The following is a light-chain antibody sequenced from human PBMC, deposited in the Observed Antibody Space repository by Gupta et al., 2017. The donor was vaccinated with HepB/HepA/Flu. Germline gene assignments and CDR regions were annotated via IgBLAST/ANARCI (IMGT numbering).Light chain of an antibody. CDR2: GAS. CDR1: QSVTNN. Sequence: EIVMTQSPATLSVSPGERATLSCRTSQSVTNNLAWYQQKPGQAPRLLIYGASTRTTGIPARFSGAGSGKQFTLTISSLQSEDFAVYYCQQYNNWRITFGQGTRLEIK. V-gene: IGKV3-15*01. J-gene: IGKJ5*01. CDR3: QQYNNWRIT.